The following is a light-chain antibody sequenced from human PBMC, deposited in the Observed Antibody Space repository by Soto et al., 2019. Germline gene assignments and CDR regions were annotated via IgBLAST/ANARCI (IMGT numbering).Light chain of an antibody. CDR2: EVS. CDR1: SSDVGGYNY. J-gene: IGLJ1*01. V-gene: IGLV2-14*01. Sequence: QSALTQPASVSGSPGQSITISCTGTSSDVGGYNYVSWYQQHPGKAPKLLFYEVSNRPSGVSNRFSGSNSGNTASLTISRLQAEDEADYYCSSYTSSSRNVFGTGTKITVL. CDR3: SSYTSSSRNV.